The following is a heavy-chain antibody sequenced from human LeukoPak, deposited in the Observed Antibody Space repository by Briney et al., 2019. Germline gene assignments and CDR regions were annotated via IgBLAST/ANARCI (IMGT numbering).Heavy chain of an antibody. J-gene: IGHJ4*02. CDR1: GGSISSYY. D-gene: IGHD6-13*01. CDR3: ARERIAAAGSPFDY. V-gene: IGHV4-59*01. Sequence: SETLSLTCTVSGGSISSYYWSWIRQPPGKGLEWIGYIYYSGSTNYNPSLKSRVTISVDTSKNQFSLKLSSVTAADTAVYYCARERIAAAGSPFDYWGQGTLVTVSS. CDR2: IYYSGST.